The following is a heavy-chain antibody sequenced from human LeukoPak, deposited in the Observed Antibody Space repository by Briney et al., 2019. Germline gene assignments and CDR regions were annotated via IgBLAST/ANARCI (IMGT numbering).Heavy chain of an antibody. D-gene: IGHD3-22*01. CDR1: GFTFSTYW. J-gene: IGHJ4*02. CDR3: ARKTHYYDSSGYSY. V-gene: IGHV3-7*01. Sequence: GGSLRLSCAASGFTFSTYWMTWVRQAPGKGLEWVANIKQDGSEKYYVDSVKGRFTISRDNAKNSLYLQMNSLRAEDTAVYYCARKTHYYDSSGYSYWGQGTLVTVSS. CDR2: IKQDGSEK.